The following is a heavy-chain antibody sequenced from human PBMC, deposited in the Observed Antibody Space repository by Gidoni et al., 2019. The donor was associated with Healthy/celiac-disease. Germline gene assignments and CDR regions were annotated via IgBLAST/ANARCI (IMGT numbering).Heavy chain of an antibody. Sequence: QVQLQQWGAGLLKPSETLSLTCAVYGGSFSGYYWSWIRQPPGKGLEWIGEINHSGSTNYNPSLKSRVTISVDTSKNQFSLKLSSVTAADTAVYYCARGRINRLGYWGQGTLVTVSS. CDR1: GGSFSGYY. CDR3: ARGRINRLGY. J-gene: IGHJ4*02. D-gene: IGHD3-16*01. V-gene: IGHV4-34*01. CDR2: INHSGST.